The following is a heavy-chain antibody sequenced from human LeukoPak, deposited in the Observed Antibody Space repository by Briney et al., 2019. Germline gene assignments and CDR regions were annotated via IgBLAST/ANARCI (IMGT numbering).Heavy chain of an antibody. CDR2: ISGTSRST. CDR1: GFTFSSYA. D-gene: IGHD3-22*01. J-gene: IGHJ3*02. Sequence: GGSLRLSCGASGFTFSSYAISWVRQAPGNGLEWISAISGTSRSTYYADSVKGRFTLSRDNSKNTLYLQMNSLRAEDTAVYYCAKGFYDSSGYYYVYAFDIWGQGTMVTVSS. V-gene: IGHV3-23*01. CDR3: AKGFYDSSGYYYVYAFDI.